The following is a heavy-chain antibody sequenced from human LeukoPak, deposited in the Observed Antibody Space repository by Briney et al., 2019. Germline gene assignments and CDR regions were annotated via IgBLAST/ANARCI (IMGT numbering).Heavy chain of an antibody. CDR1: GGSISSYY. CDR3: ARTKPLDPFDF. Sequence: SETLSLTCTVSGGSISSYYWSWIRQPPGKGLEWIGYIYYSGNTYCNPSLKSRVTISVDTSKNQFSLKVNSVTAADTAVYYCARTKPLDPFDFWGQGTLVTVSS. V-gene: IGHV4-59*01. CDR2: IYYSGNT. J-gene: IGHJ3*01.